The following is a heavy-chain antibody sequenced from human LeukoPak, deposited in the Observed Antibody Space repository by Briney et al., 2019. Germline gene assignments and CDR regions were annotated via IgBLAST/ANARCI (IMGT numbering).Heavy chain of an antibody. J-gene: IGHJ3*02. V-gene: IGHV3-48*01. CDR3: ARDLYYDSSGRARSFDI. D-gene: IGHD3-22*01. CDR2: ISSSSSTI. CDR1: GFTFSSYS. Sequence: GGSLRLSCAASGFTFSSYSMNWVRQAPGKGLEWVSYISSSSSTIYYADSVKGRFTISRDNAKNSLYLQMNSLRAEDTAVYYCARDLYYDSSGRARSFDIWGQGTMVTVSS.